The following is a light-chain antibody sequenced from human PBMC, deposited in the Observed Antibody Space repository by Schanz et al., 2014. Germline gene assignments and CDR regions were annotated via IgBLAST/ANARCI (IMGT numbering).Light chain of an antibody. CDR1: SSDVGSYNL. V-gene: IGLV2-14*02. CDR3: GSYTSSITLV. Sequence: QSVLTQPASVSGSPGQSITISCTGTSSDVGSYNLVSWYQQHPGKAPKLMIHDVSNRPSGVSNRFSGSKSGNTASLTISGIQADDEADYYCGSYTSSITLVFGGGTKLTVL. J-gene: IGLJ3*02. CDR2: DVS.